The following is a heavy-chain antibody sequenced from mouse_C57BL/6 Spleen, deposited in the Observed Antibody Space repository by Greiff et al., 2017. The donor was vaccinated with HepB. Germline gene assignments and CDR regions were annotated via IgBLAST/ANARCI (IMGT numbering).Heavy chain of an antibody. J-gene: IGHJ1*03. V-gene: IGHV2-9-1*01. CDR2: IWTGGGT. CDR3: ARTDSNYDWYFDV. CDR1: GFSLPSYA. Sequence: QVQLQQSGPGLVAPSQSLSITCTVSGFSLPSYAISWVRQPPGKGLEWLGVIWTGGGTNYNSALKSRLSISKDNSKSQVFLKMNSLQTDDTARYDCARTDSNYDWYFDVWGTGTTVTVSS. D-gene: IGHD2-5*01.